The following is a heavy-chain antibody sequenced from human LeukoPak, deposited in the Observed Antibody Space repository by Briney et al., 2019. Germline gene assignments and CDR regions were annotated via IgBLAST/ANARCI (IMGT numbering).Heavy chain of an antibody. CDR2: ISSRSSYI. CDR3: ARGGYGYNFFDY. Sequence: PGGTLRLSCAASGFTFSSYGMSWARQAPGKGLEWVSSISSRSSYIYYADSVKGRFTISRDNAKNSLYLQMNSLRAEDTAVYYCARGGYGYNFFDYWGQGTLVTVSS. J-gene: IGHJ4*02. CDR1: GFTFSSYG. D-gene: IGHD5-24*01. V-gene: IGHV3-21*01.